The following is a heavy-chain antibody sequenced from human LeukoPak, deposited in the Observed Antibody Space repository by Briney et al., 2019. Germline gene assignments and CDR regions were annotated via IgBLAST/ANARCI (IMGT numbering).Heavy chain of an antibody. J-gene: IGHJ4*02. CDR3: ARVGYCTSTSCSFDY. V-gene: IGHV1-46*01. CDR2: IYPGGGTT. D-gene: IGHD2-2*01. CDR1: GYTFTSYY. Sequence: ASVKVSCKASGYTFTSYYMHWVRQAPGQGLEWMGIIYPGGGTTTYAQRFQGRVTMTRDTSTSTVHMELSSLRSEDTAVYYCARVGYCTSTSCSFDYWGQGTLVTVSS.